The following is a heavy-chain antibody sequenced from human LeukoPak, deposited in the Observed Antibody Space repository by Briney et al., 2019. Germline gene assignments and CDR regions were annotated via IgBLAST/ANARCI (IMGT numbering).Heavy chain of an antibody. Sequence: SGTLSLTCAVSGGSISSSNWWSWVRQPPGKGLEWIGEIYHSGSTNYNPSLKSRVTISVDKSKNQFSLKLSSVTAADTAVYYCARASAHWGIAVAIRGAFDIWGQGTMVTVSS. CDR1: GGSISSSNW. V-gene: IGHV4-4*02. J-gene: IGHJ3*02. CDR2: IYHSGST. D-gene: IGHD6-19*01. CDR3: ARASAHWGIAVAIRGAFDI.